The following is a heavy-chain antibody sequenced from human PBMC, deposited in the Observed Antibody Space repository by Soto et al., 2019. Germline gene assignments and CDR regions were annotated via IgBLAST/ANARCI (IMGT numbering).Heavy chain of an antibody. CDR3: ARGKDVVVLTASRYKWFHP. V-gene: IGHV3-21*01. CDR1: GFTFSSYS. J-gene: IGHJ5*02. Sequence: EVQLVESGGGLVKPGGSLRLSCAASGFTFSSYSMNWVRQAPGKGREWVSSISSSSSYIYYADSVKGRFTISRDNAKNSLYLQMNSLRAEDTAVYYCARGKDVVVLTASRYKWFHPWGQGTLVTVSS. CDR2: ISSSSSYI. D-gene: IGHD2-21*02.